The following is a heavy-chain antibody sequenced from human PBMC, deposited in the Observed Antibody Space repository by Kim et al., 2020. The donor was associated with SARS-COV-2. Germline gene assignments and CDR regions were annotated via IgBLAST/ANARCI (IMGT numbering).Heavy chain of an antibody. CDR3: ARGVGYYGGMDV. D-gene: IGHD1-26*01. J-gene: IGHJ6*02. CDR1: GGSFSGYY. CDR2: INHSGST. Sequence: SETLSLTCAVYGGSFSGYYWSWIRQPPGKGLEWIGEINHSGSTNYNPSLKSRVTISVDTSKNQFSLKLSSVTAADTAVYYCARGVGYYGGMDVWGQGTTVTVSS. V-gene: IGHV4-34*01.